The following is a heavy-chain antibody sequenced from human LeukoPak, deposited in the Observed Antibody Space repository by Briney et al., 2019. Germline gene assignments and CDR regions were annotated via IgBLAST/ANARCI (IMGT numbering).Heavy chain of an antibody. CDR1: GFTFSSYS. D-gene: IGHD3-22*01. CDR2: ISSSSSYI. CDR3: ASPHYYDNPGITDWFDP. J-gene: IGHJ5*02. V-gene: IGHV3-21*01. Sequence: GGSLRLSCAASGFTFSSYSMNWVRQAPGKGLEWVSSISSSSSYIYYADSVKGRFTISRDNSKNTLYLQMNSLRAEDTAVYYCASPHYYDNPGITDWFDPWGQGTLVTVSS.